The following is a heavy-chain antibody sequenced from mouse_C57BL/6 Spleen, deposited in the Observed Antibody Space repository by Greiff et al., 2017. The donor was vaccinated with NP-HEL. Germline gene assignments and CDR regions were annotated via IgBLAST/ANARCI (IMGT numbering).Heavy chain of an antibody. V-gene: IGHV1-15*01. D-gene: IGHD1-1*01. J-gene: IGHJ2*01. CDR2: IDPETGGT. CDR1: GYTFTDYE. Sequence: VQLQQSGAELVRPGASVTLSCKASGYTFTDYEMHWVKQTPVHGLEWIGAIDPETGGTAYNQQFKGKAILTADTSSNPAYMELRILTAEDSAVYYGTRKIRDYGISYDYRGQGTTLTASS. CDR3: TRKIRDYGISYDY.